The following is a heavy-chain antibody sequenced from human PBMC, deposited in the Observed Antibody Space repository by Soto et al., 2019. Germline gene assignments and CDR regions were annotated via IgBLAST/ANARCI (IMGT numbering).Heavy chain of an antibody. J-gene: IGHJ4*02. Sequence: SVKVSCKASGYAFTSYGISWVRQAPGQGLEWMGWISTYNGNTKYAQKLQGRVTMTTDTSTSTAYMELRSLRSDDTAVFYCAREMVRGVGSDYWGQGTLVTVSS. V-gene: IGHV1-18*01. CDR1: GYAFTSYG. CDR2: ISTYNGNT. CDR3: AREMVRGVGSDY. D-gene: IGHD3-10*01.